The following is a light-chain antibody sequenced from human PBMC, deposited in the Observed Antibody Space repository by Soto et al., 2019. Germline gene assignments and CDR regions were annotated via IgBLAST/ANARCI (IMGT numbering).Light chain of an antibody. CDR1: QSVSSN. V-gene: IGKV3-20*01. Sequence: IGMTQSPATLSVSAGQTATVSCRASQSVSSNLAWYQQKPGQAPRLLIYGASSRATGIPDRFNGSGSGTDFTLTISRLEPEDFXXYYCXXXGTFGQGTKVDIK. J-gene: IGKJ1*01. CDR2: GAS. CDR3: XXXGT.